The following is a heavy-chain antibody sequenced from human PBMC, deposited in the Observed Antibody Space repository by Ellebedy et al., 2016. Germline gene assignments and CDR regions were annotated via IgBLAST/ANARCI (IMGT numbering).Heavy chain of an antibody. CDR3: ARGQGVLRV. CDR1: NYDFSSYD. J-gene: IGHJ4*01. CDR2: MSPKSGNT. V-gene: IGHV1-8*01. Sequence: ASVKVSCXTSNYDFSSYDINWVRQASGQGLEWMGSMSPKSGNTRFAQRFQGRVTMTSDSSTTTAYMELNSLASEDTVVYFCARGQGVLRVWGQGTLITVSS.